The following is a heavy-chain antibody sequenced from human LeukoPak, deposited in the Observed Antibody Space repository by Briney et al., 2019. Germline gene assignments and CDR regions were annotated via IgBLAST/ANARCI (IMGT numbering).Heavy chain of an antibody. V-gene: IGHV3-21*01. CDR1: GFTFSNAW. CDR3: ARVRGYSYGPDY. J-gene: IGHJ4*02. D-gene: IGHD5-18*01. CDR2: ISSSSSYI. Sequence: AGGSLRLSCAASGFTFSNAWMNWVRQAPGKGLEWVSSISSSSSYIYYADSVKGRFTISRDNAKNSLYLQMNSLRAEDTAVYYCARVRGYSYGPDYWGQGTLVTVSS.